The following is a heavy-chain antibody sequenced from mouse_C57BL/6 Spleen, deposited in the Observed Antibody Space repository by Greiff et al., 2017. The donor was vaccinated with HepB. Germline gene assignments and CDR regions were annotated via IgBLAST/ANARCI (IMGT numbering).Heavy chain of an antibody. CDR1: GYTFTSYD. D-gene: IGHD2-2*01. Sequence: LVESGPELVKPGASVKLSCKASGYTFTSYDINWVKQRPGQGLEWIGWIYPRDGSTKYNEKFKGKATLTVDTSSSTAYMELHSLTSEDSAVYFCARLVKRAWFAYWGQGTLVTVSA. CDR3: ARLVKRAWFAY. CDR2: IYPRDGST. J-gene: IGHJ3*01. V-gene: IGHV1-85*01.